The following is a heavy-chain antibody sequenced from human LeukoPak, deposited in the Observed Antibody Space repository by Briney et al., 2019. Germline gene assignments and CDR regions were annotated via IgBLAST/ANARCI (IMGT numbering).Heavy chain of an antibody. D-gene: IGHD5-12*01. Sequence: GGSLRLSCAASGFSVSTNYMSWVRQAPGKGLEWVSAISGSGGSAYYADSVKGRFTISRDNSKNTLHLQMNSLRAEDTAVYYCAKEAVGGYSGYELDYWGQGTLVTVSS. J-gene: IGHJ4*02. V-gene: IGHV3-23*01. CDR3: AKEAVGGYSGYELDY. CDR1: GFSVSTNY. CDR2: ISGSGGSA.